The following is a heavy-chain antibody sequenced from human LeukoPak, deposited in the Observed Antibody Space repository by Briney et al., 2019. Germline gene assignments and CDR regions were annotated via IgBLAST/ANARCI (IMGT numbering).Heavy chain of an antibody. CDR1: GFTFSSYA. CDR3: ARDPREQPRSYMDV. CDR2: ISSNGGST. D-gene: IGHD1-26*01. Sequence: GGSLRLSCAASGFTFSSYAMHWVRQAPGKGLEYVSAISSNGGSTYYANSVKGRFTISRDNSKNTLYLQVGSLRAEDMAVYYCARDPREQPRSYMDVWGKGTTVTVPS. V-gene: IGHV3-64*01. J-gene: IGHJ6*03.